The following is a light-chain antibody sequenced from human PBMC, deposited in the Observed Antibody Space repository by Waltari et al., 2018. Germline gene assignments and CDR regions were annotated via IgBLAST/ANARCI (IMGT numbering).Light chain of an antibody. CDR3: QQSYSTPWT. Sequence: DIRKTPSPFSLSAAVGDSVNITCRASPSIIRYINCYQQKPGNATKLVIYAASRVQSGVPSRCSGSGSGTDFTLTISSLQPEDFATYYGQQSYSTPWTFGQGTKVEIK. CDR2: AAS. V-gene: IGKV1-39*01. CDR1: PSIIRY. J-gene: IGKJ1*01.